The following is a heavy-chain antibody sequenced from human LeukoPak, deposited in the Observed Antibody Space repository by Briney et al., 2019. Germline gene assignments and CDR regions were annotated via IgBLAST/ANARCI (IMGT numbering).Heavy chain of an antibody. V-gene: IGHV1-2*02. J-gene: IGHJ4*02. CDR3: ARARMVRVVLSIDY. Sequence: ASVNVSSTASGYTFTGYYMHWVRQAPGQGHEWMGWINPNSGGTNYAQKFQGRVTMTRDTSISTAYIDLTRLRSDDAAVYYFARARMVRVVLSIDYWGQGTLVTVSS. CDR2: INPNSGGT. CDR1: GYTFTGYY. D-gene: IGHD3-10*01.